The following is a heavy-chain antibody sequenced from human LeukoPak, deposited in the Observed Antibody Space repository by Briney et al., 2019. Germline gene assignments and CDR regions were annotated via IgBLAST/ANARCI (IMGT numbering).Heavy chain of an antibody. CDR3: VREVKGYGSSWYQNWFDP. Sequence: SETLSLTCTVSGGSISSGDYYWSWIRQPPGKGLEWIGYIYYSGSTYYNPSLKSRVTTSIDTSKNQFSLKMSSVTAADTAVYYCVREVKGYGSSWYQNWFDPWGQGTLVTVSS. CDR2: IYYSGST. J-gene: IGHJ5*02. V-gene: IGHV4-30-4*01. D-gene: IGHD6-13*01. CDR1: GGSISSGDYY.